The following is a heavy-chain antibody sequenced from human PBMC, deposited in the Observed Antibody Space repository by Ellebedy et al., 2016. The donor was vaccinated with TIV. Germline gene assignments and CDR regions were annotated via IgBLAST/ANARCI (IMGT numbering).Heavy chain of an antibody. D-gene: IGHD1-26*01. CDR3: ARELSGSYFGLGLDY. J-gene: IGHJ4*02. V-gene: IGHV3-48*04. Sequence: PGGSLRLSCVASGLTFRSYSMNWVRQAPGKGLEWVSYIGSSADSIYYADSVKGRFTISRDNAKNSLYLQMNSLRAEDTAVYYCARELSGSYFGLGLDYWGQGTLVTVSS. CDR1: GLTFRSYS. CDR2: IGSSADSI.